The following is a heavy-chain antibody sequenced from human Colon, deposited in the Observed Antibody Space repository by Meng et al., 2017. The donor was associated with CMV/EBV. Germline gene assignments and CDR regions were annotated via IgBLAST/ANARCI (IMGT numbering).Heavy chain of an antibody. J-gene: IGHJ6*02. V-gene: IGHV3-23*01. CDR2: ISGGGTST. Sequence: GGSLRLSCAASGFNFRSSAMSWVRQAPGKGLEWVSSISGGGTSTYYADSVKGRFTISKDNSNNTVSLQMNNLRGEDTAMYYCAKKKTPGDYYFYGLDVWGQGTTVTVSS. D-gene: IGHD4-23*01. CDR3: AKKKTPGDYYFYGLDV. CDR1: GFNFRSSA.